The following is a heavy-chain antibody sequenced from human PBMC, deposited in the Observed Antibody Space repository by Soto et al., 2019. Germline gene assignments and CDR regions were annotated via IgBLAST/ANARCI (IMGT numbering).Heavy chain of an antibody. J-gene: IGHJ4*02. CDR1: GFTVSSNY. V-gene: IGHV3-66*03. CDR2: IYSCGST. Sequence: GGSLRLSCAASGFTVSSNYMSWVRQAPGKGLEWVSVIYSCGSTYYADSVKGRFTISRDNSKNTLYLQMNSLRAEDTAVYYCARDFFSGSPEDYWGQGTLVTVSS. D-gene: IGHD1-26*01. CDR3: ARDFFSGSPEDY.